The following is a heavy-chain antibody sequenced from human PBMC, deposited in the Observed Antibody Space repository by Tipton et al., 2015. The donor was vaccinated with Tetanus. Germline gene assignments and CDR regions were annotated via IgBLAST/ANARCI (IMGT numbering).Heavy chain of an antibody. CDR3: ARDERYGDYAY. D-gene: IGHD4-17*01. CDR2: IYYSGNS. CDR1: GGSSRSGDHY. Sequence: TLSITCTVSGGSSRSGDHYWSWIRQPPGKGLEWIGYIYYSGNSDYNPSLKSRVTLSVDTSNNQFSLKLTSVTAADTAVYYCARDERYGDYAYWGQGALVTVSS. V-gene: IGHV4-30-4*02. J-gene: IGHJ4*02.